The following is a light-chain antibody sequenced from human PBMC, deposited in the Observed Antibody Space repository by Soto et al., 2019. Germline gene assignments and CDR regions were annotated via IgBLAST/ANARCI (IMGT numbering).Light chain of an antibody. CDR1: SSNIGAGYD. CDR2: GNS. CDR3: QSYDSSLSGFYV. J-gene: IGLJ1*01. Sequence: VLTQPPSVSGAPGQRVTISCTGSSSNIGAGYDVHWYQQLPGTAPKLLIYGNSNRPSGVPDRFSGSKSGTSASLAITGLQAEDEADYYCQSYDSSLSGFYVFGTGTKVTVL. V-gene: IGLV1-40*01.